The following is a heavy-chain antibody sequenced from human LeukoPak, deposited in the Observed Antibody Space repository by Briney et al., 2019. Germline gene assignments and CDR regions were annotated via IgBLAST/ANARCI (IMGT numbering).Heavy chain of an antibody. CDR3: ARGREWEPKVFDY. CDR2: IYYSGST. J-gene: IGHJ4*02. Sequence: RSSETLSLTCTVSGGSISSYYWSWIRQPPGKGLEWIGYIYYSGSTNYNPSLKSRVTISVDTSKNQFSLKLSSVTAADTAVYYCARGREWEPKVFDYWGQGTLVTVSS. V-gene: IGHV4-59*01. D-gene: IGHD1-26*01. CDR1: GGSISSYY.